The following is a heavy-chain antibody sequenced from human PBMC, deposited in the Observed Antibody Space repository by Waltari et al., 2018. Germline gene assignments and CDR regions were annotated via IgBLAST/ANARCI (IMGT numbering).Heavy chain of an antibody. J-gene: IGHJ4*02. CDR3: VKRWSSSDVDY. D-gene: IGHD2-15*01. Sequence: EVQLVESGGGLVQPGWSLRLSCSASGFTFSIYSMHWFRQAPGKGLEYVSAISPNGDSTYYADCVKGRFTISRDNSKNTVFLQMSSLRAEDAAVYYCVKRWSSSDVDYWGQGTLVTVSS. CDR1: GFTFSIYS. CDR2: ISPNGDST. V-gene: IGHV3-64D*06.